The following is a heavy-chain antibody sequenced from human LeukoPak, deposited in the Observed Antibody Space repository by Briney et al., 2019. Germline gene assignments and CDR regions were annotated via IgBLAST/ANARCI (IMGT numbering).Heavy chain of an antibody. V-gene: IGHV3-33*01. CDR1: GFTFSSYA. CDR2: IWYDGSIK. CDR3: ARDLDCGGDCRYFDY. J-gene: IGHJ4*02. D-gene: IGHD2-21*02. Sequence: GGSLRLSCAASGFTFSSYAMHWVRQAPGKGLEWVAVIWYDGSIKFYADCVKGRFTVSRDNSKNTLYLQMDSLRAGDTAVYYCARDLDCGGDCRYFDYWGQGSLVTVSS.